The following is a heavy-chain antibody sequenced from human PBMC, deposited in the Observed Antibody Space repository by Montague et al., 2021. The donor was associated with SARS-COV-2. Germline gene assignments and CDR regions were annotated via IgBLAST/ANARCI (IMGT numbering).Heavy chain of an antibody. CDR1: GGSFSGYY. D-gene: IGHD3-3*01. V-gene: IGHV4-34*01. CDR3: ARVADYDFWSGFLRYKWFGP. Sequence: SETLSLTCAVYGGSFSGYYWSWIRQSPGKGLSSIGEINHSGSTNHNPSLQSRVTISVDKSKNQFSLTLRFLTAADTAVFYCARVADYDFWSGFLRYKWFGPWGQGTQVIVSS. J-gene: IGHJ5*02. CDR2: INHSGST.